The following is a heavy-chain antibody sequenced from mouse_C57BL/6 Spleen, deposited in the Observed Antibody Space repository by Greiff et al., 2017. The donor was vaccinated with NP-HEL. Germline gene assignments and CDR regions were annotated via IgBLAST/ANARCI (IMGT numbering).Heavy chain of an antibody. CDR1: GFSLTSYG. D-gene: IGHD1-1*01. CDR2: IWSDGST. Sequence: QVQLKESGPGLVAPSQSLSITCTVSGFSLTSYGVHWVRQPPGKGLEWLVVIWSDGSTTYNSALNSRLSISKDNSKSQVFLKMNSLQTDDTAMYYCALYGSREPYAMDYWGQGTSVTVSS. CDR3: ALYGSREPYAMDY. V-gene: IGHV2-6*03. J-gene: IGHJ4*01.